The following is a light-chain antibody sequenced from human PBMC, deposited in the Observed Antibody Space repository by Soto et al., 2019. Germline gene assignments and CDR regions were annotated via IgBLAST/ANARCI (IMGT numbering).Light chain of an antibody. CDR1: QSVSIY. Sequence: IVLTQSPATLSLSPGERATLSCRASQSVSIYLAWYQQKPGQAPRLLIYDSSNRAAGIPARFSARGSGTDFTLFINYLEPEDSAVYYCQHRSNWPPITFGQGTRLEIK. J-gene: IGKJ5*01. CDR2: DSS. V-gene: IGKV3-11*01. CDR3: QHRSNWPPIT.